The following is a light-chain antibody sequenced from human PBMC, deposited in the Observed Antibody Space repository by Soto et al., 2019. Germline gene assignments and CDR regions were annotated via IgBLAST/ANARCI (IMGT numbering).Light chain of an antibody. CDR1: QTIDNT. CDR2: GAS. Sequence: EIGITKSPATLSLSPGERATLSCRASQTIDNTLAWYQRKPGQAPRLLIYGASSRATGIPDRFSGSGSGTDFTLTISRLEPEDFAVYYCQQYVTSPITFGQGTRLEIK. CDR3: QQYVTSPIT. J-gene: IGKJ5*01. V-gene: IGKV3-20*01.